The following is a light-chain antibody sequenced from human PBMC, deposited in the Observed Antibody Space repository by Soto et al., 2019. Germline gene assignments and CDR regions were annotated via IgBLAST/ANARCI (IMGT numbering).Light chain of an antibody. CDR1: QSIKNW. J-gene: IGKJ3*01. V-gene: IGKV1-5*03. CDR3: QQYNSYSQFT. CDR2: KAS. Sequence: DIQMTQSPSTLSASVGDRVTITCRASQSIKNWLAWYQQKPWEAPKLLIYKASTLESGVPSRFSGSGSGTEFTLTISCLQPDDVATYYCQQYNSYSQFTFGPGTKVDIK.